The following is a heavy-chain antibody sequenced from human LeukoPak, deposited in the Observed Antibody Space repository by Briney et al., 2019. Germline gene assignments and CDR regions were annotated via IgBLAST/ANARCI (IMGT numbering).Heavy chain of an antibody. Sequence: PSETLSLTCAVYGGSFSGYYWSWIRQPPGKGLEWIGEINHSGSTNYDPSLKSRVTISVDTSKNQFSLKLSSVTAADTAVYYCARGPPPTAVRGAIVNWFDPWGQGTLVTVSS. J-gene: IGHJ5*02. D-gene: IGHD3-10*01. CDR3: ARGPPPTAVRGAIVNWFDP. CDR2: INHSGST. V-gene: IGHV4-34*01. CDR1: GGSFSGYY.